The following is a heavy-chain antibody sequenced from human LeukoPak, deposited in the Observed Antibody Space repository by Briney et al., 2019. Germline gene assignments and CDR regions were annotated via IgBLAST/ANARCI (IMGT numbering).Heavy chain of an antibody. D-gene: IGHD3-3*01. Sequence: PGGSLRLSCEFSGIIFSTYAMNWDRQAPGKGLEWISYISGSSSGSTSITQYADSVKGRFTISRDNAKNSLHLQMDSLSAEDTAVYYCARDLWSGYYTEDWGQGALVIVSS. J-gene: IGHJ4*02. CDR2: ISGSSSGSTSIT. CDR1: GIIFSTYA. V-gene: IGHV3-48*04. CDR3: ARDLWSGYYTED.